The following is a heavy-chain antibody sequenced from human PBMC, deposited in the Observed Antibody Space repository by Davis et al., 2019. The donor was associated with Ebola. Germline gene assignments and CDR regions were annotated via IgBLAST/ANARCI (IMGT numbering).Heavy chain of an antibody. V-gene: IGHV4-59*01. CDR3: ARYDFWSGFCDF. CDR2: IYYSGST. J-gene: IGHJ4*02. CDR1: GGSFSGYY. Sequence: MPSETLSLTCAVYGGSFSGYYWSWIRQPPGKGLEWIGYIYYSGSTNYNPSLKSRVTISVDTSKNQFSLKVSSVTAADTAMYYCARYDFWSGFCDFWGQGILVFVSS. D-gene: IGHD3-3*01.